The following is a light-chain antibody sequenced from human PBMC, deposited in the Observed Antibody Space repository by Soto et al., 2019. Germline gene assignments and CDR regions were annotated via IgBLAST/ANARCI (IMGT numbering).Light chain of an antibody. CDR3: SSYGASSTL. CDR1: STDIGSSNY. Sequence: QSVLTQPASLSGSPGQSITISCTGTSTDIGSSNYVSWYQQHPGKAPKLMIFDVSYRPSGISDRFSGSKSGNTASLTISGLQPEDEADYYCSSYGASSTLFGGGTKPTVL. J-gene: IGLJ2*01. CDR2: DVS. V-gene: IGLV2-14*03.